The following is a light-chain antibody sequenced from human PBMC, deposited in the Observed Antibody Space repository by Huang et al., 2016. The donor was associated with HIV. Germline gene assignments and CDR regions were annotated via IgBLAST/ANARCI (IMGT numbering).Light chain of an antibody. Sequence: DIQMAQSLSSLSASVGDRVTITCRASQGISNYLAWFQQKPGKAPKARIYAASSLQSGVPAKGSSTGSGTGITLTISSPQPEDFAIYYCQQYNSYPITFGQGTRLEMK. CDR1: QGISNY. V-gene: IGKV1-16*02. J-gene: IGKJ5*01. CDR2: AAS. CDR3: QQYNSYPIT.